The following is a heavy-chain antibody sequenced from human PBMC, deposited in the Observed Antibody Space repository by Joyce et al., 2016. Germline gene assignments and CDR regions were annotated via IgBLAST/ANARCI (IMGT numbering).Heavy chain of an antibody. Sequence: VQLVESGGGLVQPGGSLRLSCAASGFSFSGYWIHWVRQAPGKGLGGVSRINTDGSSTRFADSVKGRFTISRDNAKNTLYLQMNSLRAEDTAVYYCVRGISARPGGPNWFDPWGQGTLVTVSS. CDR3: VRGISARPGGPNWFDP. CDR1: GFSFSGYW. CDR2: INTDGSST. V-gene: IGHV3-74*01. D-gene: IGHD6-6*01. J-gene: IGHJ5*02.